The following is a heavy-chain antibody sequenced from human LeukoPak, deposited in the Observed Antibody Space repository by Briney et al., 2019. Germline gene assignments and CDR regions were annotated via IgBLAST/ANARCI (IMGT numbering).Heavy chain of an antibody. D-gene: IGHD3-22*01. J-gene: IGHJ6*02. CDR2: ISYDGSNT. Sequence: GGSLRLSCAASGFTFSSYAMHWVRQAPGKGLEWVAVISYDGSNTYYADSVKGRFTISRDNSKNTLYLQMNSLRAEDTAVYYCARDMKAYDSSYGMDVWGQGTTVTVSS. CDR1: GFTFSSYA. V-gene: IGHV3-30*04. CDR3: ARDMKAYDSSYGMDV.